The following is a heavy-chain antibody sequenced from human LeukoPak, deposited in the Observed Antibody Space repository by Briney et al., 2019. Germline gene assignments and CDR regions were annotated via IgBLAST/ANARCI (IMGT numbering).Heavy chain of an antibody. V-gene: IGHV3-13*01. CDR1: GFTFSDYD. CDR2: IGTAGDT. CDR3: ARGYYYGSGSPLDY. Sequence: GGSLRLSCAASGFTFSDYDMHWVRQATGKGLKWVSAIGTAGDTYYPGSVKGRFTISRENAKNSLYLQMNGLRAGDTAVYYCARGYYYGSGSPLDYWGQGTLVTVSS. D-gene: IGHD3-10*01. J-gene: IGHJ4*02.